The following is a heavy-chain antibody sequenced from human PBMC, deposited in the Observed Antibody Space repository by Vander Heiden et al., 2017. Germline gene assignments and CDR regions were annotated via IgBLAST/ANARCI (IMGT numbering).Heavy chain of an antibody. J-gene: IGHJ4*02. Sequence: EVQLVESGGGWVQPGGSLKLSCAASGFTSSGSAKHWVRQASGKGLEWVGRIRSKANSYATAYAASVKGRFTISRDDSKNTAYLQMNSLKTEDTAVYYCTRLGWELFPEWGQGTLVTVSS. CDR2: IRSKANSYAT. D-gene: IGHD1-26*01. CDR3: TRLGWELFPE. CDR1: GFTSSGSA. V-gene: IGHV3-73*02.